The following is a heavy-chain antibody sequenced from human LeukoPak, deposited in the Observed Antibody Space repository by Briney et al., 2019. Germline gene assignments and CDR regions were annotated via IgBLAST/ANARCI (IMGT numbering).Heavy chain of an antibody. Sequence: SETLSLTCTVSGDSISTYYWSWIRQAPGRGLEWIGSISYTGSTNYTPSLKSRVTISADTSKNQFSLKLTSVTAADTAVYYCAGLPRGTRPPDYFQHWGQGTLVTVSS. CDR2: ISYTGST. D-gene: IGHD1-1*01. CDR3: AGLPRGTRPPDYFQH. J-gene: IGHJ1*01. CDR1: GDSISTYY. V-gene: IGHV4-59*08.